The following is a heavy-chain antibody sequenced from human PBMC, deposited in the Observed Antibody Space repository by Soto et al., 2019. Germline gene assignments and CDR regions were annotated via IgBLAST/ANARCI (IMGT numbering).Heavy chain of an antibody. CDR1: GGSFSGYY. CDR2: INHSGST. J-gene: IGHJ5*02. V-gene: IGHV4-34*01. D-gene: IGHD6-13*01. CDR3: ARTGYSSSWYWFDP. Sequence: QVQLQQWGAGLLKPSETLSLTCAVYGGSFSGYYWSWIRQPPGKGLEWIGEINHSGSTNYNPSLKSRVTISVYTSKNQFSLKLSSVTAAYTAVYYCARTGYSSSWYWFDPWGQGTLVTFSS.